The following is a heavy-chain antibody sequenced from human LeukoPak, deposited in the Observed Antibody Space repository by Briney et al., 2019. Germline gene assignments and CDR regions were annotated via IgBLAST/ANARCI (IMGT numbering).Heavy chain of an antibody. CDR2: IYYSGST. CDR3: ARVGAEANFDY. D-gene: IGHD4/OR15-4a*01. Sequence: SETLSLTCTVSGGSISSSSYYWGWIRQPPGKGLEWIASIYYSGSTHYNPSLKSRVSISRDTSKNQFSLNLSSVTAADTAVYYCARVGAEANFDYWGQGTLVTVSS. CDR1: GGSISSSSYY. V-gene: IGHV4-39*07. J-gene: IGHJ4*02.